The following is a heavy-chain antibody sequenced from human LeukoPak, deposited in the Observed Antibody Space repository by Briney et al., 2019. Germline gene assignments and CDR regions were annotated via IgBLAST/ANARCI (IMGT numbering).Heavy chain of an antibody. D-gene: IGHD2-2*02. CDR1: GYTFTSYG. Sequence: ASVKVSCKASGYTFTSYGTSWGRQPPGQGLGWWGGTSATNGNTNYAQKLQGRVTMTTDTSTSTAYMELRSLRSDDTAVYYCARVGYCSSTSCYNGYDAFDIWGQGTMVTVSS. J-gene: IGHJ3*02. V-gene: IGHV1-18*01. CDR2: TSATNGNT. CDR3: ARVGYCSSTSCYNGYDAFDI.